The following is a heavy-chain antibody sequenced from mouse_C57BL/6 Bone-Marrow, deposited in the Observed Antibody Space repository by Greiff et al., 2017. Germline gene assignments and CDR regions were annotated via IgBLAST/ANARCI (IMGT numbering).Heavy chain of an antibody. D-gene: IGHD1-1*01. CDR3: ARHRGSNYYGLDY. J-gene: IGHJ2*01. CDR1: GFTFSSYG. CDR2: ISSGGSYT. Sequence: VQLVESGGDLVKPGGSLKLSCAASGFTFSSYGMSWVRQTPDKRLEWVATISSGGSYTYYPDSVKGRFSISRDNAKNTLYLQMRSLKSEDTAMYYCARHRGSNYYGLDYCGEGTTLTVSS. V-gene: IGHV5-6*01.